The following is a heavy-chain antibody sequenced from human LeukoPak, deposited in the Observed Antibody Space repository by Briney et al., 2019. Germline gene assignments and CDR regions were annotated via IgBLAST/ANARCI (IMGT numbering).Heavy chain of an antibody. CDR1: GFTFSDYA. Sequence: GGSLRLSCAASGFTFSDYAMSWVRQAPGKGPEWVSAITGGGRTYYADSVKGRFTISRDNAKNSLYLQMNSLRAEDTAVYYCARGPRYYDILTGYLTYGMDVWGQGTTVTVS. D-gene: IGHD3-9*01. V-gene: IGHV3-69-1*02. CDR3: ARGPRYYDILTGYLTYGMDV. CDR2: ITGGGRT. J-gene: IGHJ6*02.